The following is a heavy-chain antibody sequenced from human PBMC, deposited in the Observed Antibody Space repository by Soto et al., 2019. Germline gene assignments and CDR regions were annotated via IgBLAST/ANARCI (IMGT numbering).Heavy chain of an antibody. CDR3: ASAMSGYDHLGIGY. D-gene: IGHD5-12*01. J-gene: IGHJ4*02. Sequence: GGSLRLSCAASGFTFSSYGMHWVRQAPGKGLEWVAVIWYDGSNKYYADSVKGRFTISRDNSKNTLYLQMNSLRAEDTAVYYCASAMSGYDHLGIGYWGQGTLVTVSS. CDR1: GFTFSSYG. V-gene: IGHV3-33*01. CDR2: IWYDGSNK.